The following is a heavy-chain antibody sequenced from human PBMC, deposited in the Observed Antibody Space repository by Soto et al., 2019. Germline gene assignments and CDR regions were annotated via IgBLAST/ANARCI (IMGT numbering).Heavy chain of an antibody. CDR1: GFIFSTYG. D-gene: IGHD3-3*01. Sequence: PGGSLRLSCAGSGFIFSTYGLHWGRQAPGKGLEWVGVISYDGSNKYYADSVKGRFTISRDNSKNTLYLQMNSLRAEDTAVYYCARDKRDLRFLEWSYYFDYWGQGTLVTVSS. CDR2: ISYDGSNK. CDR3: ARDKRDLRFLEWSYYFDY. V-gene: IGHV3-30*03. J-gene: IGHJ4*02.